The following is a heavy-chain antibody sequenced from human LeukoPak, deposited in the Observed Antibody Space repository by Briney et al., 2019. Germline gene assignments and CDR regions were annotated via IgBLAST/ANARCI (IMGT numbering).Heavy chain of an antibody. CDR1: GGSFSGYY. CDR2: INHSGST. J-gene: IGHJ3*01. Sequence: SETLSLTCAVYGGSFSGYYWSWLRQPPGKGLEWFGEINHSGSTNYNPSLKSRVTISVDTSKNQFSLKLSSVTAADTAVYYCARGLGVWLYLSRHDAFDVWGQGTMVTVSS. V-gene: IGHV4-34*01. CDR3: ARGLGVWLYLSRHDAFDV. D-gene: IGHD3-22*01.